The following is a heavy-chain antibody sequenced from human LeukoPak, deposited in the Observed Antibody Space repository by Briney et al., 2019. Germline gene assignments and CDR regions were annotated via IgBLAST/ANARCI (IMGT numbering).Heavy chain of an antibody. J-gene: IGHJ4*02. V-gene: IGHV4-59*08. Sequence: SETLSLTCTVSGGFINGYYWSWIRQPPGKGLEWIGFIYYTGSTYYNPSLKSRVTISVDTSKNQFSLKLSSVTTADTAVYYCARHSIAVVGNFFDYWGQGTLVTVSS. CDR1: GGFINGYY. D-gene: IGHD6-19*01. CDR2: IYYTGST. CDR3: ARHSIAVVGNFFDY.